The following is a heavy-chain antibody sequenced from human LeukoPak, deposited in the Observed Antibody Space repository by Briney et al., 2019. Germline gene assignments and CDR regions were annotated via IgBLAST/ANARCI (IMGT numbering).Heavy chain of an antibody. CDR3: ARVPGGSYGPVFDY. CDR1: GYTFTSYD. D-gene: IGHD5-18*01. V-gene: IGHV1-8*01. J-gene: IGHJ4*02. Sequence: ASVTVSCKASGYTFTSYDINWVRQATGQGLEWMGWMNPNSGNTGYAQKFQGRVTMTRNTSISTAYMELSSLRSEDTAVYYCARVPGGSYGPVFDYWGQGTLVTVSS. CDR2: MNPNSGNT.